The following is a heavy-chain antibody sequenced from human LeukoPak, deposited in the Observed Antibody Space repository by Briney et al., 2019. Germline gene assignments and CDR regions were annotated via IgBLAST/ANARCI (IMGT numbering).Heavy chain of an antibody. Sequence: PGGSLRLSCAASGYTFSSYAMQSVRQAPGKGLEYVSAISSNGSSTYYADSVKGRFTISRDNSKNTLYLQMSSLRAEDTAVYYCVKHCGSSGDFGIQHWGKGTLVTVSS. CDR1: GYTFSSYA. CDR3: VKHCGSSGDFGIQH. J-gene: IGHJ1*01. V-gene: IGHV3-64D*09. D-gene: IGHD6-6*01. CDR2: ISSNGSST.